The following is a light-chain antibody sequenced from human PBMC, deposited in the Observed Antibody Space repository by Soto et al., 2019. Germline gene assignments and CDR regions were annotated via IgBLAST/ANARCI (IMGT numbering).Light chain of an antibody. Sequence: EIVMTQSPATLSVSPGERATLSGRASQSVTRNLAWYQQKPGQAHRLLIYGASTRATGIPARFSGSGSGTEFTLTISSMQSEDFAVYYCQPYNNWPRPFGQGNNLEI. CDR3: QPYNNWPRP. CDR1: QSVTRN. V-gene: IGKV3-15*01. J-gene: IGKJ2*01. CDR2: GAS.